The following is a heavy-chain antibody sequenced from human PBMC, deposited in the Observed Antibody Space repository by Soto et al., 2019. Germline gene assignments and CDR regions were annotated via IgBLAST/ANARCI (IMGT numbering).Heavy chain of an antibody. D-gene: IGHD5-18*01. CDR2: IYSDGTT. CDR1: GGSISGYY. V-gene: IGHV4-4*07. Sequence: QVQLQESGPGLVKPSETLSLTCIVSGGSISGYYWSWIRQPAGKELEWIGRIYSDGTTNYNPSLKGRGTMSVDTSKQQISLKLTSVTAADTAMYYCARDRGYRSGSFGSWGQGVLVTVSS. J-gene: IGHJ5*02. CDR3: ARDRGYRSGSFGS.